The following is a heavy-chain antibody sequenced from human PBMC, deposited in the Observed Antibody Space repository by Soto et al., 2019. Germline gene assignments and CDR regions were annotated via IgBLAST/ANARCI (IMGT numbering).Heavy chain of an antibody. Sequence: LSLTCTVSGGSVSSASYYWNWIRQPPGQGLESIGYISYSGNTDYIPTLKSRVTISVDTSKNQFSLKLGSVTAADTAVYYCARGRYSSGWFDFWGQGTLVTVSS. D-gene: IGHD6-19*01. V-gene: IGHV4-61*01. CDR3: ARGRYSSGWFDF. CDR2: ISYSGNT. CDR1: GGSVSSASYY. J-gene: IGHJ4*02.